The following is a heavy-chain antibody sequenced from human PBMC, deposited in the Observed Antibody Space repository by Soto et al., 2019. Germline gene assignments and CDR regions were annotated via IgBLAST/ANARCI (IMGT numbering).Heavy chain of an antibody. CDR3: ARGLGGYTYGDYFDY. J-gene: IGHJ4*02. D-gene: IGHD5-18*01. CDR2: ISYDGSNK. CDR1: GFTFSSYA. V-gene: IGHV3-30-3*01. Sequence: QVQLVESGGGVVQPGRSLRLSCAVSGFTFSSYAMHWVRQAPGKGLEWVAVISYDGSNKYYADSVKGRFTISRDNSKNTLYLQMNSLRAEDTAVYYCARGLGGYTYGDYFDYWGQGTLVTVSS.